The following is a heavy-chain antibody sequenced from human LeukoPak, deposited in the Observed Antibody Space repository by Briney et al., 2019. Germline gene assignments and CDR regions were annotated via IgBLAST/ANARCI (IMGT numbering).Heavy chain of an antibody. D-gene: IGHD4-17*01. CDR1: GFTVSSNY. Sequence: GGSLRLSCAASGFTVSSNYMSWVRQAPGKGLEWVSVIYSGGSTYYADSVKGRFTISRDNSKNTLYLQMNSLRAEDTAVYYCAREDGFHYYGMDVWGQGTTVTVSS. CDR2: IYSGGST. V-gene: IGHV3-66*01. J-gene: IGHJ6*02. CDR3: AREDGFHYYGMDV.